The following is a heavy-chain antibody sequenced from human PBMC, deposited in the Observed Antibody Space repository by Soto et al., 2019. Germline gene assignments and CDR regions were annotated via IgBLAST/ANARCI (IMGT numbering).Heavy chain of an antibody. Sequence: SETLSLTCAVYGGSFSDYFWSWIRQPPGKGLEWIGEINHSGSTNYNPSLKSRVTISVDTSQNQFSLKLSSVTAADTAVYYCARESSAIFGLVYWGQGTLVTVSS. CDR2: INHSGST. D-gene: IGHD3-3*01. CDR3: ARESSAIFGLVY. V-gene: IGHV4-34*01. J-gene: IGHJ4*02. CDR1: GGSFSDYF.